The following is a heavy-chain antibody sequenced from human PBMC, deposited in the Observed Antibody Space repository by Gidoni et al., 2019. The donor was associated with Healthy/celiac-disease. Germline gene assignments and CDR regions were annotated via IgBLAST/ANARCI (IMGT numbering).Heavy chain of an antibody. Sequence: QVQLQQWGAGLLKPSETLSLTCPVYGGSFSGYDWSWIRQPPGKGLEWIGEINHSGSTNYNPTLKSRVTISVDTSKNQFSLKLSSVTAADTAVYYCAGGAAGYFDYWGQGTLVTVSS. CDR1: GGSFSGYD. D-gene: IGHD6-13*01. V-gene: IGHV4-34*01. CDR2: INHSGST. CDR3: AGGAAGYFDY. J-gene: IGHJ4*02.